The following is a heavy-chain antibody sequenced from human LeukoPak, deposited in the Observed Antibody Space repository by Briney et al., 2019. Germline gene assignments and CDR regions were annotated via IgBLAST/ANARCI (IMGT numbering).Heavy chain of an antibody. CDR1: GFTFSSFS. Sequence: PGRPLRLSCAATGFTFSSFSMHWVRQAPGKGLEWVAVISYDGSNKYYADSVKGRFTISRDNSKNTLYLQMNSLRTEDTAVYYCAKGRVGANGYYYYGMDVWGQGTTVTVSS. V-gene: IGHV3-30*18. D-gene: IGHD1-26*01. CDR2: ISYDGSNK. CDR3: AKGRVGANGYYYYGMDV. J-gene: IGHJ6*02.